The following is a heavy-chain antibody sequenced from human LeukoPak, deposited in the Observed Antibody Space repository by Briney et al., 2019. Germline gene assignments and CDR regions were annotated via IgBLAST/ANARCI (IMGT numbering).Heavy chain of an antibody. CDR1: GFTFSSYA. Sequence: GGSLRLSCAASGFTFSSYAMSWVRQAPGKGLEWVSAISGSGGSTYYADSVKGRFTISRDNPKNTLYLQMNSLRAEDTAVYYCAKWSLLSPWFDPWGQGTLVTVSS. J-gene: IGHJ5*02. CDR2: ISGSGGST. D-gene: IGHD3-10*01. V-gene: IGHV3-23*01. CDR3: AKWSLLSPWFDP.